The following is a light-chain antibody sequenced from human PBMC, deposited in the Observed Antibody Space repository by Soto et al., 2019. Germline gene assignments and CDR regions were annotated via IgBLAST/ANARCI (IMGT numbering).Light chain of an antibody. V-gene: IGKV3-20*01. Sequence: EIVLTQSPGTLSLSPGERATLSCRASQSVDSNYFAWYQHKPGQAPRPLIYGASSRATGIPDRFSGGGSGTDFTLTISRLEPEDFVVYYCQQYGSSPQTFGQGTKLEIK. CDR2: GAS. CDR3: QQYGSSPQT. J-gene: IGKJ2*01. CDR1: QSVDSNY.